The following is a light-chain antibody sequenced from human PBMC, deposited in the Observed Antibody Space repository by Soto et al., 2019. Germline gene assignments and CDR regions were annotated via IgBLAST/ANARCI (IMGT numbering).Light chain of an antibody. J-gene: IGLJ2*01. CDR3: CSFAGTNTFA. CDR2: DVS. Sequence: QSALTQPRSVSGSPGQSVTISCSGTSSGVGGYIYVSWYQQHPGKAPKLMIYDVSERPSGVPDRFSGSKSGNTASLSISGLQAEDEADYYCCSFAGTNTFAVGGGTKLTVL. V-gene: IGLV2-11*01. CDR1: SSGVGGYIY.